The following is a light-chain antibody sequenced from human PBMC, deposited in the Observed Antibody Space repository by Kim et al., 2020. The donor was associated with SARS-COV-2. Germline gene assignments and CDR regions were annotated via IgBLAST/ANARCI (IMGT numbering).Light chain of an antibody. Sequence: EIVMTQSPATLSVSPGERATLSCRASQSVSSNLAWYQQKPGQGPRLLIYGASTRATGIPARFSGSGSGTEFTLTISSLQSEDFAVYYCRQYKNWPPITFGQETRLEIK. CDR1: QSVSSN. CDR2: GAS. CDR3: RQYKNWPPIT. J-gene: IGKJ5*01. V-gene: IGKV3-15*01.